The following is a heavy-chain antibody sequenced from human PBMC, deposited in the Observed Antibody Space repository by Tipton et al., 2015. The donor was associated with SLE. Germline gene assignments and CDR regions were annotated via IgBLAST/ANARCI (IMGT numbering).Heavy chain of an antibody. CDR3: ARHASFTFLGAFDV. CDR1: SGSISSSSYY. D-gene: IGHD2/OR15-2a*01. CDR2: IYYSGNT. V-gene: IGHV4-39*01. J-gene: IGHJ3*01. Sequence: LRLSCTVSSGSISSSSYYWGWIRQPPGKGLEWIGSIYYSGNTYYNPSLKSRVTISADTSKKQFSLRRSSVTAADTAVYYCARHASFTFLGAFDVWGQGTMITVSS.